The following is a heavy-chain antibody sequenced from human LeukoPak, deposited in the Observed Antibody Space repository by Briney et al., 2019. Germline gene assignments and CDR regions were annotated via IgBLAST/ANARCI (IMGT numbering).Heavy chain of an antibody. D-gene: IGHD3-16*02. Sequence: QPGGSLRLSCAASGFTFSSYSMNWVRQAPGKGLEWAANIKQDGSEKYYVDSVKGRFTISRDNAKNSLYLQMNSLRAEDTAVYYCARDSDDCRFCQLGELSLYDYWGQGTLVTVSS. CDR3: ARDSDDCRFCQLGELSLYDY. J-gene: IGHJ4*02. CDR1: GFTFSSYS. V-gene: IGHV3-7*01. CDR2: IKQDGSEK.